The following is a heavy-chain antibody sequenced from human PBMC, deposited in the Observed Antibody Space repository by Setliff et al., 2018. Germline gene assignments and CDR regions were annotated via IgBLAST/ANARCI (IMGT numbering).Heavy chain of an antibody. CDR2: ISTYNGDT. V-gene: IGHV1-18*01. D-gene: IGHD6-13*01. CDR3: ARADYSSSLHYFDC. Sequence: ASVKVSCKASGYTFTKYGINWVRQAPGQGLEWMGRISTYNGDTNYAQKIQGRVIMTTDTSTNTAHMELRSLSSDDTAMYYCARADYSSSLHYFDCWGLGTLVTVSS. CDR1: GYTFTKYG. J-gene: IGHJ4*02.